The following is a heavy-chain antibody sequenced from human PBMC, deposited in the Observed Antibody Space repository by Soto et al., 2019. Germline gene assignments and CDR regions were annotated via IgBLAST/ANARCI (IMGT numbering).Heavy chain of an antibody. CDR2: ISSNGGST. V-gene: IGHV3-64*01. J-gene: IGHJ4*02. D-gene: IGHD4-17*01. CDR3: AADTVTVDY. CDR1: GFTFSSYA. Sequence: EVQLVESGGGLVQPGGSLRLSCAASGFTFSSYAMHWVRQAPGKGLEYVSAISSNGGSTYYANSVKGRFTISRDNSKNTRYLQMGSLRAEDMAVYYCAADTVTVDYWGQGTLVTVSS.